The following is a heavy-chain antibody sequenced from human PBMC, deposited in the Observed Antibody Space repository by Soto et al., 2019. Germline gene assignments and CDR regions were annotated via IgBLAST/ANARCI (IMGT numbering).Heavy chain of an antibody. CDR3: AGDYGIAVAGNWFDP. D-gene: IGHD6-19*01. V-gene: IGHV4-34*01. J-gene: IGHJ5*02. CDR2: INHSGST. CDR1: GGSFSGYY. Sequence: PSETLSLTCAVYGGSFSGYYWSWIRQPPGKGLEWIGEINHSGSTNYNPSLKSRVTISVDTSKNQFSLKLSSVTAADTAVYYCAGDYGIAVAGNWFDPWGQGTLVTVSS.